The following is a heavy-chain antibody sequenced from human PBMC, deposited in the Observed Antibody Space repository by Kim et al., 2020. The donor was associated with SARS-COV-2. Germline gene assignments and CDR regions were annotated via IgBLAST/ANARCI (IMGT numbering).Heavy chain of an antibody. J-gene: IGHJ5*01. V-gene: IGHV3-72*01. CDR2: IRNKANSYTT. D-gene: IGHD1-1*01. CDR3: ARSTYSGNDVFDS. CDR1: GFTFSDYY. Sequence: GGSLRLSCAASGFTFSDYYIDWVRQAPGKGLEWVGRIRNKANSYTTEYAASVRGRFTILRADSKRSVYLQMNSLRTGDTAVYYCARSTYSGNDVFDSWGQRALGTVSS.